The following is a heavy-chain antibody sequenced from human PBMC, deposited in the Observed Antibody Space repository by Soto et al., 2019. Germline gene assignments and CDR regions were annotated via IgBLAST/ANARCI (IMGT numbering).Heavy chain of an antibody. V-gene: IGHV3-49*04. Sequence: GGSLRLSCTASGFTFGDYATSWVRQAPGKGLEWVGFIRSKAYGGTTEYAASVKGRFTISRDDSKSIAYLQMNSLKTEDTAVYYCTREYYYDSSGYSGFDYWGQGTLVTVSS. CDR3: TREYYYDSSGYSGFDY. J-gene: IGHJ4*02. D-gene: IGHD3-22*01. CDR2: IRSKAYGGTT. CDR1: GFTFGDYA.